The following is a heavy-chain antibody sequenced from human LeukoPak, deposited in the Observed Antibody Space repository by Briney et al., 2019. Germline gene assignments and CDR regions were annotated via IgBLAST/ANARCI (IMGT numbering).Heavy chain of an antibody. Sequence: GGSLRLSCAASGFIFSDYSMNWVRQAPGQGLEWVSGIRGSGGSTYYADSVRGRFTISRDNSKNTLYLQMNSLRAEDTAVYYCAKGYNSDWFGEIGFWGQGTLVTVSS. CDR3: AKGYNSDWFGEIGF. CDR1: GFIFSDYS. J-gene: IGHJ4*02. CDR2: IRGSGGST. V-gene: IGHV3-23*01. D-gene: IGHD6-19*01.